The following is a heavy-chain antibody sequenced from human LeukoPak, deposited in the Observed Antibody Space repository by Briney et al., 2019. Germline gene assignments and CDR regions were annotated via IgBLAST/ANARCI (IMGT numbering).Heavy chain of an antibody. D-gene: IGHD4-17*01. J-gene: IGHJ4*02. Sequence: SETLSLTCTVSGGSISSSSYYWGWIRQPPGKGLEWIGTIDYSSGSTYYKPSLKSRVTIAIDASKNQFSLKVSSVTAADSAVYYCARVPTVTFFDYWGQGTLVTVSS. CDR1: GGSISSSSYY. CDR3: ARVPTVTFFDY. CDR2: IDYSSGST. V-gene: IGHV4-39*07.